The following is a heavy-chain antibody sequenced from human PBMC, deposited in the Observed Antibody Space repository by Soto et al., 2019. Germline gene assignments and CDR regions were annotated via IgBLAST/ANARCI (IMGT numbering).Heavy chain of an antibody. CDR2: FSLSGTT. CDR1: GASITGTSS. CDR3: ARGRTPPGAPAWYYFDS. Sequence: SETLSLTCTVSGASITGTSSWGWIRQPAGKWLEWIGRFSLSGTTNYTPSLRSRVTMSADVSKNQFSLRLTSVTAADTALYYCARGRTPPGAPAWYYFDSWGQGTLVTVSS. D-gene: IGHD2-8*02. V-gene: IGHV4-4*07. J-gene: IGHJ4*02.